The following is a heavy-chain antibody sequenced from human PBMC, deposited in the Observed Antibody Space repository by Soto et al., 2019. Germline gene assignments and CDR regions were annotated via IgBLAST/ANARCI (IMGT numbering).Heavy chain of an antibody. D-gene: IGHD2-2*01. CDR1: GFTFSNFA. CDR3: AKDTSSSPYYMDV. CDR2: ITGSTGTT. J-gene: IGHJ6*03. V-gene: IGHV3-23*01. Sequence: EVQVLESGGGSVQPGGSLRPSCAASGFTFSNFAMSWVRHAPGKGLEWVSEITGSTGTTYYADSVKGRLIISRDNSKNTVHLQMNSLRAEDTAVYYCAKDTSSSPYYMDVWGKGTTVTVSS.